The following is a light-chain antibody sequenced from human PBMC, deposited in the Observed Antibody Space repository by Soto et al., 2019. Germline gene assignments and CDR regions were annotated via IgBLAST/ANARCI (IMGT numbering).Light chain of an antibody. CDR2: KAS. V-gene: IGKV1-5*03. J-gene: IGKJ1*01. Sequence: DIQMTQSPSTLSAAFGDRVTITSRASQSISNWLAWYQQKPGKAPKLLIYKASRLDNGVPSRFSGSGSGTEFTLTISSLQPEDFATYYCQHYNSYSEAFGQGTKVDIK. CDR1: QSISNW. CDR3: QHYNSYSEA.